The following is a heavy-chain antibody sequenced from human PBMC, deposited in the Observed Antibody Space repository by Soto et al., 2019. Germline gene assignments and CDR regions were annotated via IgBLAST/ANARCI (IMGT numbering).Heavy chain of an antibody. CDR2: INPNDGST. D-gene: IGHD3-9*01. CDR3: ARRSIIMTGTPFAY. J-gene: IGHJ4*02. CDR1: GYTFANDY. V-gene: IGHV1-46*01. Sequence: ASVKVSCKAVGYTFANDYIHWVRQAPGQGLEWMGIINPNDGSTYYAQSFQGRITVTRDTSTTTVYMELSSLRSEDAAIYYCARRSIIMTGTPFAYWGQGTLVTVS.